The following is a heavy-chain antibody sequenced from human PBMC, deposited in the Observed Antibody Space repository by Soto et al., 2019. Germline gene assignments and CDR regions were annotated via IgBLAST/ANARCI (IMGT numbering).Heavy chain of an antibody. D-gene: IGHD3-10*01. Sequence: ITLKESGPTLVNPTQTLTLTCTFSGFSLNTGGVGVGWVRQPRGKAMEWLALIYWDDDERYRPSLRSRLNTNXPXTXNXXVLTMTNMDPEDTATNYCFLNWRYYGGAYYYGRDAWGQGTTFTVSS. CDR3: FLNWRYYGGAYYYGRDA. CDR2: IYWDDDE. CDR1: GFSLNTGGVG. V-gene: IGHV2-5*02. J-gene: IGHJ6*02.